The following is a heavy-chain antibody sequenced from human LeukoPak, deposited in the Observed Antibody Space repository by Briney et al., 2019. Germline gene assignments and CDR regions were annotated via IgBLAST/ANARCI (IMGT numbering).Heavy chain of an antibody. V-gene: IGHV3-74*01. J-gene: IGHJ4*02. CDR3: ARDASLYYVDH. Sequence: GGSLRLSCAASGFTFTHYGMHWVRQAPGKGLVWVSRINTDGSNKDYADSVKGRFTISRDNAKKTLYLEMNSLTAEDTAIYYCARDASLYYVDHWGQGTLVTVSS. CDR1: GFTFTHYG. CDR2: INTDGSNK.